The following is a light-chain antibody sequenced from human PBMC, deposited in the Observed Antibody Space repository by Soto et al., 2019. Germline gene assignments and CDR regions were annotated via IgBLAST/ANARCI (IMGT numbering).Light chain of an antibody. CDR2: EGS. V-gene: IGLV2-23*01. J-gene: IGLJ1*01. CDR1: SSDVGSYNL. Sequence: QSALTQPASVSGSPGQSITISCTGTSSDVGSYNLVSWYQQHPGKAPKVMIFEGSKRPSGVSNRFSGSKSGNTASLTISGLQAEDEADYYCCSYAGSSTLYVFGTGTKLTVL. CDR3: CSYAGSSTLYV.